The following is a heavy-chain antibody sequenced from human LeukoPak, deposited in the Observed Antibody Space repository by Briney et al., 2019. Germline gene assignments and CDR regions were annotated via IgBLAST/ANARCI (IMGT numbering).Heavy chain of an antibody. D-gene: IGHD5-12*01. Sequence: SETLSFTCTVSGGSIRSYYWSWIRQPPGKGLEWIGYLYYSGSTNYNPSLKSRVTISVDTSTNQFSLKLSSVTAADTAVYYCARAASGYSFDYWGQGTLVTVSS. CDR3: ARAASGYSFDY. CDR2: LYYSGST. J-gene: IGHJ4*02. V-gene: IGHV4-59*01. CDR1: GGSIRSYY.